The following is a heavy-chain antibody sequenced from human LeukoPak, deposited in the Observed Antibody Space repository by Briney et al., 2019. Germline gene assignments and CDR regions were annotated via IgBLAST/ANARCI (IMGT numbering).Heavy chain of an antibody. Sequence: PSETLSLTCTVAGGSISSSSYNWGWIRQPPGKGLEWIGSIYYSGSTYYNPSLKSRVAISVDTSKNQFSLKLSSVTAADTAVYYCATQPAIAAASDYWGLGTLVTVSS. CDR2: IYYSGST. V-gene: IGHV4-39*01. CDR1: GGSISSSSYN. CDR3: ATQPAIAAASDY. J-gene: IGHJ4*02. D-gene: IGHD6-25*01.